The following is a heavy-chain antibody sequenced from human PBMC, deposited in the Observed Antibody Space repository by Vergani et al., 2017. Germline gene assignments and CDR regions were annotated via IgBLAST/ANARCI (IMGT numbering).Heavy chain of an antibody. CDR2: IIPILGIA. CDR3: ARDGHCSSTSCRPDY. Sequence: QVHLVQSGAEVKKPGSSVKVSCKASGGTFSSYTISWVRQAPGQGLEWMGRIIPILGIANYAQKFQGRVTITADKSTSTAYMELSSLRSEDTAVYYCARDGHCSSTSCRPDYWGQGTLVTVSS. J-gene: IGHJ4*02. D-gene: IGHD2-2*01. CDR1: GGTFSSYT. V-gene: IGHV1-69*08.